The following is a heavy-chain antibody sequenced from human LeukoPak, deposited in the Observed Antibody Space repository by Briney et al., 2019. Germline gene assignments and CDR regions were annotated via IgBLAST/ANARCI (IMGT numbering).Heavy chain of an antibody. V-gene: IGHV4-59*01. J-gene: IGHJ4*02. CDR1: GGSISNYY. Sequence: SETLSLTCTVSGGSISNYYWSWIRQPPGKGLEWIGYIYYSGSTNYNPSLKSRVTISVDTSKNQFSLKLSSVTAADTAVYYCARDGGRDWGQGTLVTVSS. CDR3: ARDGGRD. CDR2: IYYSGST. D-gene: IGHD2-15*01.